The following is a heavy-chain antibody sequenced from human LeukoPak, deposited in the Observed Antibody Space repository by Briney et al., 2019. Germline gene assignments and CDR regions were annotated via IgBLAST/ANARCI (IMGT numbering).Heavy chain of an antibody. Sequence: SGGSLRLSCAASGFTFSSYGMHWVRQAPGKGLEWVANIKQDGSEKYYVDSVKGRFTISRDNAKNSLYLQMNSLRAEDTAVYYCARPSENSGSYFGSGSWGQGTLVTVSS. V-gene: IGHV3-7*01. D-gene: IGHD1-26*01. CDR1: GFTFSSYG. J-gene: IGHJ5*02. CDR3: ARPSENSGSYFGSGS. CDR2: IKQDGSEK.